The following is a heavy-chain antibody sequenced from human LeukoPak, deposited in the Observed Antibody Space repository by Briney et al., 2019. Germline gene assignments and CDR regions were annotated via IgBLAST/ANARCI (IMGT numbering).Heavy chain of an antibody. CDR1: GYSISSGYY. Sequence: SETLSLTCAVSGYSISSGYYWGWIRQPPRKGLGWIGSIYHNGNTYYNPSLKSRVTISVDTSKNEFSLKLSSATAADTAVYYCARAYHSSWYLNWFDPWGQGTLVTVSS. V-gene: IGHV4-38-2*01. D-gene: IGHD6-13*01. CDR2: IYHNGNT. CDR3: ARAYHSSWYLNWFDP. J-gene: IGHJ5*02.